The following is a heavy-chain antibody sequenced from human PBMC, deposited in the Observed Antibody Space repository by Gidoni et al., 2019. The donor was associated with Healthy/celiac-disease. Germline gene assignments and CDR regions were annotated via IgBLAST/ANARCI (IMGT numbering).Heavy chain of an antibody. CDR1: GCTFSSYS. D-gene: IGHD2-21*02. CDR2: ISSSSIYI. CDR3: ARLSAYCGGDCYSYPDAFDI. Sequence: VQLVESGGGLVTPGGSLGLSGAASGCTFSSYSMHWVRQGPGTGLGGVSSISSSSIYIYYADSVKGRFTISRDNAKNSLYLQMNSLRAEDTAVYYCARLSAYCGGDCYSYPDAFDIWGQGTMVTVSS. V-gene: IGHV3-21*01. J-gene: IGHJ3*02.